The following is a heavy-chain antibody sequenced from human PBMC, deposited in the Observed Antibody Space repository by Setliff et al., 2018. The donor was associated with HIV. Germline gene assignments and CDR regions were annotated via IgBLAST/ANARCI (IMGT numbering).Heavy chain of an antibody. Sequence: GGSLRLSCAASGFAFSGHQMSWVRQAPGKGLEWVAKIKQDGSEKYYVDSVKGRFTISRDNANNLVYLQMNSLRAEDTAVYYCARDRVVGATLDPLDLWGQGTMVTVSS. J-gene: IGHJ3*01. CDR3: ARDRVVGATLDPLDL. CDR1: GFAFSGHQ. CDR2: IKQDGSEK. V-gene: IGHV3-7*01. D-gene: IGHD1-26*01.